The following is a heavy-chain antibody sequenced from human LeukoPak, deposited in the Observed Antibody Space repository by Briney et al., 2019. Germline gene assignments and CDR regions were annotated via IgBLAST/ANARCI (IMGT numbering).Heavy chain of an antibody. CDR2: ISAYNGNT. D-gene: IGHD3-9*01. CDR3: ARVADDDILTGYPPDYYYYGMDV. Sequence: ASVKVSCKASGYTFTSYGISWVRQAPGQGLEWMGWISAYNGNTNYAQKLQGRVTMTTDTSTSTDYMELRSLRSDDKDVYYCARVADDDILTGYPPDYYYYGMDVWGKGTTVTVSS. J-gene: IGHJ6*04. V-gene: IGHV1-18*04. CDR1: GYTFTSYG.